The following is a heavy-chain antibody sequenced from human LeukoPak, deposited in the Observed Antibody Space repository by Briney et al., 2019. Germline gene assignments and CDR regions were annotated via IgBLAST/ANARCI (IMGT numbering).Heavy chain of an antibody. CDR3: VRVVLGARNFDY. Sequence: SETLSLTCAVSGGSISSSNWWSWVRQPPGKGLEWIGEIFHSGSTNYNPSLKSRVTISVDTSKNQFSLKLSSVTAADTAVYYCVRVVLGARNFDYWGQGTLVTVSS. D-gene: IGHD1-26*01. CDR2: IFHSGST. V-gene: IGHV4-4*02. J-gene: IGHJ4*02. CDR1: GGSISSSNW.